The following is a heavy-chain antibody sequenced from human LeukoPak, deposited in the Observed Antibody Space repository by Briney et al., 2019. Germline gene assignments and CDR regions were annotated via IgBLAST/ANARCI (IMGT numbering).Heavy chain of an antibody. CDR2: MNPNSGNT. V-gene: IGHV1-8*02. CDR1: GFTFTNSA. Sequence: ASVKVSCKASGFTFTNSAVQWVRQARGQGLEWMGWMNPNSGNTGYAQKFQGRVTMTRNTSISTAYMELSSLRSEDTAVYYCARGRDRLTYYYDSIGFDPWGQGTLVTVSS. J-gene: IGHJ5*02. CDR3: ARGRDRLTYYYDSIGFDP. D-gene: IGHD3-22*01.